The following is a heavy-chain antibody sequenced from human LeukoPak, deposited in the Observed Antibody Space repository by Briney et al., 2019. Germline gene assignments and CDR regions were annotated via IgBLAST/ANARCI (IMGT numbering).Heavy chain of an antibody. V-gene: IGHV4-39*07. CDR1: GGSISTRTYY. D-gene: IGHD3-3*01. CDR3: ARAGKLYDFWSGRGGGRKGVYYFDY. Sequence: SETLSLTCTVSGGSISTRTYYWGWIRQPPGKGLEWIGSVYYTGSTYYNPSLKSRVTVSVDTSKNQFSLKLSSVTAADTAVYYCARAGKLYDFWSGRGGGRKGVYYFDYWGQGTLVTVSS. J-gene: IGHJ4*02. CDR2: VYYTGST.